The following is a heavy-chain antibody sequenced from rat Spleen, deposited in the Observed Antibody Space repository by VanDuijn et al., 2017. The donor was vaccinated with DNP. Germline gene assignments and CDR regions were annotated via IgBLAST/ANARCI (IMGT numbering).Heavy chain of an antibody. J-gene: IGHJ1*01. D-gene: IGHD1-6*01. Sequence: QVQLKESGPGLVQPSQTLSLTCTVSGFSLTSYHVHWVRQPPGKGLEWMGRIQSGENTYYNPALKSRLSISRDTSKSQVFLKMNSLQTEDTAIYFCTRVLYNGYQRHYWSFDFWGPGTMVTVSS. CDR1: GFSLTSYH. V-gene: IGHV2-27*01. CDR2: IQSGENT. CDR3: TRVLYNGYQRHYWSFDF.